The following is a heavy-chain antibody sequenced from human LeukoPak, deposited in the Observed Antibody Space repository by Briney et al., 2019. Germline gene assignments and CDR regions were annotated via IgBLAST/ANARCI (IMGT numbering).Heavy chain of an antibody. D-gene: IGHD1-7*01. J-gene: IGHJ6*03. CDR1: GGSISSSCCS. CDR2: AHYSGST. Sequence: PSETLSLTCTVSGGSISSSCCSWGWIRQPPGKGLEWIGSAHYSGSTYYNPSLKSRVTISVDTSKNQFSLKLSSVTAADTAVYYGARLTGTYYYYYMDVWGKGATVTVSS. V-gene: IGHV4-39*07. CDR3: ARLTGTYYYYYMDV.